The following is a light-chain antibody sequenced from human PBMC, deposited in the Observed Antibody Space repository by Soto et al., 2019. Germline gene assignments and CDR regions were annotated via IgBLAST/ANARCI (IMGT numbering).Light chain of an antibody. CDR2: GDI. CDR1: SSNIGAGYD. V-gene: IGLV1-40*01. CDR3: ESYDSVMRASV. J-gene: IGLJ2*01. Sequence: QSVLTQPPSVSGAPGQRLTISCTGSSSNIGAGYDVHWYQQFPGTAPKLLIFGDINRPSGVPDRFSASKSGTSASLAITGLQAEDEAEYYCESYDSVMRASVFGGGTKLTVL.